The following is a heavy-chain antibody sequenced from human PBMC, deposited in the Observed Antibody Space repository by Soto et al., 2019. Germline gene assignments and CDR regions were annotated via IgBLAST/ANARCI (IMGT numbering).Heavy chain of an antibody. D-gene: IGHD2-15*01. V-gene: IGHV4-59*01. CDR3: ARGLEGCSGGSCYPGRPNWFDP. CDR1: GGSISSYY. Sequence: SETLSLTCTVSGGSISSYYWSWIRQPPGKGLEWIGYIYYSGSTNYNPSLKSRVTISVDTSKNQFSLKLSSVTAADTAVYYCARGLEGCSGGSCYPGRPNWFDPWGQGTLVTVSS. J-gene: IGHJ5*02. CDR2: IYYSGST.